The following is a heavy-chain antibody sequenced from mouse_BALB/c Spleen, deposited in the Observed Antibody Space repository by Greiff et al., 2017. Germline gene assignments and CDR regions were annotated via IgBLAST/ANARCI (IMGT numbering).Heavy chain of an antibody. CDR2: ISNLAYSI. Sequence: EVMLVESGGGLVQPGGSRKLSCAASGFTFSDYGMAWVRQAPGKGPEWVAFISNLAYSIYYADTVTGRFTISRENAKNTLYLEMSSLRSEDTAMYYWARDRRGYFDDWGQGTTLTVSS. V-gene: IGHV5-15*02. J-gene: IGHJ2*01. CDR3: ARDRRGYFDD. CDR1: GFTFSDYG.